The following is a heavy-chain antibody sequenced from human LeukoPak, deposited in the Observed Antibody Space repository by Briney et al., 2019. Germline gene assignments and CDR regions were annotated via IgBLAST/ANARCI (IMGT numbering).Heavy chain of an antibody. CDR1: GGSFSGYY. CDR2: INHSGST. D-gene: IGHD3-22*01. Sequence: SETLSLTCAVYGGSFSGYYWSWIRQPPGKGLEWIGEINHSGSTNYNPSLKSRVTISVDTSKNQFSLELSSVTAADTAVYYCARELYSSGYHDAFDIWGQGTMVTVSS. V-gene: IGHV4-34*01. CDR3: ARELYSSGYHDAFDI. J-gene: IGHJ3*02.